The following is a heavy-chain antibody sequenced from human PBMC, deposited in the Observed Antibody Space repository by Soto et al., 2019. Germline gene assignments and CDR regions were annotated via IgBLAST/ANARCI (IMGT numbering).Heavy chain of an antibody. Sequence: PSETLSLTCKVSDYSISSGDYYWSWIRQPPGKGLEWIGYIYYSGSTYYNPSLKSRVTISVDTSKNQFSLKLSSVTAADTAVYYCARAHLVVVVAATKTSNWFDPWGQGTLVTVSS. CDR3: ARAHLVVVVAATKTSNWFDP. V-gene: IGHV4-30-4*01. D-gene: IGHD2-15*01. J-gene: IGHJ5*02. CDR1: DYSISSGDYY. CDR2: IYYSGST.